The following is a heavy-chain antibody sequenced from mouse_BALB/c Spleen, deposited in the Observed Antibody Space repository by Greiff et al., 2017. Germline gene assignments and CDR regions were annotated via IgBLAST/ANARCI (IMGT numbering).Heavy chain of an antibody. J-gene: IGHJ3*01. CDR1: GYTFTNYW. CDR3: ARETATWGFAY. D-gene: IGHD1-2*01. V-gene: IGHV1-63*02. Sequence: VQLQQSGAELVRPGTSVKISCKASGYTFTNYWLGWVKQRPGHGLEGIGDIYPGGGYTNYNEKFKGKATLTADTSSSTAYMQLSSLTSEDSAVYFCARETATWGFAYWGQGTLVTVSA. CDR2: IYPGGGYT.